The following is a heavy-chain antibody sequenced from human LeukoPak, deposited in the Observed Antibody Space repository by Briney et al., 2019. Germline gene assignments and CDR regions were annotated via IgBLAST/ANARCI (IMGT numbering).Heavy chain of an antibody. J-gene: IGHJ4*02. Sequence: TGRSLRLSCVASGFTFRNYAMHWVRQAPGKGLEWVALTTYDGTYKFYADSVKGRFTISRDNSKNTLYLQMNSLRAEDTAVYYCATSIRNRDWCKVIDYWGRGTLVTVSS. V-gene: IGHV3-30-3*01. CDR1: GFTFRNYA. CDR3: ATSIRNRDWCKVIDY. D-gene: IGHD2-8*02. CDR2: TTYDGTYK.